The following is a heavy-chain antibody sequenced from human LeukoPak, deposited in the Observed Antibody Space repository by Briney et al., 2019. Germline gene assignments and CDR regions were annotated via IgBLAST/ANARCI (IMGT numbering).Heavy chain of an antibody. V-gene: IGHV3-23*01. Sequence: GGSLRLSCAASGFTFSIYAMSWVRRAPGKGLEWASAISGSGGSTYYADSVKGRFTISRDNSKNTLYLQMNSLRAEDTAVYYCSKDAHSSSSTGWGQGTLVTVSS. CDR3: SKDAHSSSSTG. CDR2: ISGSGGST. D-gene: IGHD6-13*01. CDR1: GFTFSIYA. J-gene: IGHJ4*02.